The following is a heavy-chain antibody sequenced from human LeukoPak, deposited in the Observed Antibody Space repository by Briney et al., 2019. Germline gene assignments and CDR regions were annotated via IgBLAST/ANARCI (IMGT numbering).Heavy chain of an antibody. D-gene: IGHD3-22*01. Sequence: PSQTLSPTCTVSGGSISSGGYYWSWIRQHPGKGLEWIGYIYYSGSTYYNPSLKSRVTISVDTSKNQFSLKLSSVTAADTAVYYCARSLTTYYYDSSGYYWPGYWGQGTLVTVSS. V-gene: IGHV4-31*03. J-gene: IGHJ4*02. CDR1: GGSISSGGYY. CDR2: IYYSGST. CDR3: ARSLTTYYYDSSGYYWPGY.